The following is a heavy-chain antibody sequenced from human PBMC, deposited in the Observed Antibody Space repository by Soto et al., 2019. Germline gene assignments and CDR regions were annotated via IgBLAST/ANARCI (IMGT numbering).Heavy chain of an antibody. CDR3: AHRDPIQLWLPYNWFDP. D-gene: IGHD5-18*01. V-gene: IGHV2-5*01. CDR2: IYWNDDK. J-gene: IGHJ5*02. Sequence: SGPTLVNPTQTLTLTCTFSGFSLSTSGVGVGWIRQPPGKALEWLALIYWNDDKRYSPSLKSRLTITKDTSKNQVVLTMTNMDPVDTATYYCAHRDPIQLWLPYNWFDPWGQGTLVTVSS. CDR1: GFSLSTSGVG.